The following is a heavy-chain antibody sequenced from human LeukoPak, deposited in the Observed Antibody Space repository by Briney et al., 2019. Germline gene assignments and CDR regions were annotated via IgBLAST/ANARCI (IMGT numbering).Heavy chain of an antibody. CDR2: ISSSSSYI. CDR3: ARDSPYGSGSPYYMDV. CDR1: GFTFSSYS. Sequence: GGSLRLSCAASGFTFSSYSMNWVRQAPGKGLEWVSSISSSSSYIYYADSVKGRFTISRDNAKNSLYLQMNSLRAEDTAVYYCARDSPYGSGSPYYMDVWGKGTTVTISS. J-gene: IGHJ6*03. D-gene: IGHD3-10*01. V-gene: IGHV3-21*01.